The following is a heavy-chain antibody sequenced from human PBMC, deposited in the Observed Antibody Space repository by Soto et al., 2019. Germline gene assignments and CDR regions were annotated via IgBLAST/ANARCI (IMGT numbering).Heavy chain of an antibody. V-gene: IGHV3-30*03. Sequence: GGSLRLSCAASRFTFSSYGMHWVRQAPGKGLEWVAFISYDGSNKYYADSVKGRFTISRDTSKNTLYLQMNSLRAEDTAVYYCAREGVRGMDVWGQGTTVTVSS. J-gene: IGHJ6*02. CDR1: RFTFSSYG. D-gene: IGHD3-16*01. CDR2: ISYDGSNK. CDR3: AREGVRGMDV.